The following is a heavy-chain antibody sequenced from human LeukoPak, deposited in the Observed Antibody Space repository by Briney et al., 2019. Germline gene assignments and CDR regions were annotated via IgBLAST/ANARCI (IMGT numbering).Heavy chain of an antibody. J-gene: IGHJ4*02. CDR3: ARTMLRGDGGFDY. D-gene: IGHD3-10*01. CDR1: GFTFSSYG. CDR2: IWYDGNNK. Sequence: GGSLRLSCAASGFTFSSYGWRWVRQAPGKGLEWVAVIWYDGNNKYYADSVKGRFIISRYNSKNTLDLQMNSLRAEDTAAYYCARTMLRGDGGFDYWGQGTLVTVSS. V-gene: IGHV3-33*08.